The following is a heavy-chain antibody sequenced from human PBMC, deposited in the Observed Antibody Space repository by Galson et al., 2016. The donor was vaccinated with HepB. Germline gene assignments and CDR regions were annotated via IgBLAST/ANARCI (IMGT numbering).Heavy chain of an antibody. D-gene: IGHD7-27*01. J-gene: IGHJ4*02. Sequence: TLSLTCTVSGASISSGRHYWNWFRQRPGRGLEWIGYVSSSGGTYYASSLKSRLTISLDTSQNHFSLNLGSVTAADTAVYYCARDITWAEHNWGQGTLVTVSS. CDR3: ARDITWAEHN. CDR1: GASISSGRHY. CDR2: VSSSGGT. V-gene: IGHV4-31*03.